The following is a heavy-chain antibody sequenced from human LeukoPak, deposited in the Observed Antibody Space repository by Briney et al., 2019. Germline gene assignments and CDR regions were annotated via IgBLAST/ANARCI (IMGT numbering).Heavy chain of an antibody. Sequence: SETLSLTCTVSGGSISSGGYYWSWIRQHPGKGLEWIGYIYHSGSTYYNPSLKSRVTISVDTSKNQFSPKLSSVTAADTAVYYCASSYSSGWYTYWGQGTLVTVSS. CDR3: ASSYSSGWYTY. CDR1: GGSISSGGYY. CDR2: IYHSGST. J-gene: IGHJ4*02. D-gene: IGHD6-19*01. V-gene: IGHV4-31*03.